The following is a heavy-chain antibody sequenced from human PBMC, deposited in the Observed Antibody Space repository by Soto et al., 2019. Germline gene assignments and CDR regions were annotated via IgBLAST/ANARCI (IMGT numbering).Heavy chain of an antibody. J-gene: IGHJ4*02. V-gene: IGHV3-23*01. D-gene: IGHD2-15*01. CDR2: ISGSGDST. CDR1: GFTFSNYA. CDR3: AKENRRGYCSGGICYGYFDY. Sequence: GGSLRLSCTASGFTFSNYAMSWVRQAPGKGLEWVSTISGSGDSTNYADSVKGQFAISRDNSNNMLYVQMDSLRVEDTAVYYCAKENRRGYCSGGICYGYFDYWGQGTLVTVSS.